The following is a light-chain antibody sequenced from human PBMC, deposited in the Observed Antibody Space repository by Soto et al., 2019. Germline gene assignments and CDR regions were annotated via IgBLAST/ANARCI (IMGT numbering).Light chain of an antibody. CDR1: QTVSSGF. J-gene: IGKJ4*01. V-gene: IGKV3-20*01. CDR3: QQYGDSPT. Sequence: EIVLTQSPGTLSLSPGERATLSCRASQTVSSGFLAWYQQKPGQAPRLLIYGASSRATGIPDRFSGSGSGTDFTLTITRLEPEDFAVYYCQQYGDSPTFGGGTKVDIK. CDR2: GAS.